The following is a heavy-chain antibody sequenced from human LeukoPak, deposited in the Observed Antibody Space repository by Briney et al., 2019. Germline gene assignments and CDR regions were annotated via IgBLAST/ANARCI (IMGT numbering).Heavy chain of an antibody. CDR1: GFTFSSYA. D-gene: IGHD2-15*01. CDR3: ARGGWPWVAAATHFDY. CDR2: ISYDGSNK. J-gene: IGHJ4*02. Sequence: GGSLRLSCAASGFTFSSYAMHWVRQAPGKGLEWVAVISYDGSNKYYADSVKGRFTISRDNSKNTLYLQMNSLRAEDTAVYYCARGGWPWVAAATHFDYWGQGTLVTVSS. V-gene: IGHV3-30-3*01.